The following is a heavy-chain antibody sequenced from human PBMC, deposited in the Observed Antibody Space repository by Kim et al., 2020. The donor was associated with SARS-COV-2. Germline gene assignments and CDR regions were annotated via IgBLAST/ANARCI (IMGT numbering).Heavy chain of an antibody. Sequence: GGSLRLSCVASGFPFTTYTMNWVRQAPGKGLEWVSGISGSGRSTYYADSVKGRFTVSRDNSKNTLYLQMNSLRAEDTAVYYCAKESRVTTETTDGDFFISWGQGALVTVAS. CDR1: GFPFTTYT. D-gene: IGHD4-17*01. V-gene: IGHV3-23*01. J-gene: IGHJ5*02. CDR2: ISGSGRST. CDR3: AKESRVTTETTDGDFFIS.